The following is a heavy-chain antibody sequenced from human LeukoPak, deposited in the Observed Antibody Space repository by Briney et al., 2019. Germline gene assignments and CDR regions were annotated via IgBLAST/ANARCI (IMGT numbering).Heavy chain of an antibody. CDR1: GGTFSSYA. CDR3: ARIACGGECLGQKNWFDP. D-gene: IGHD2-21*01. Sequence: SVKVSCKASGGTFSSYAISWVRQAPGQGLEWMGGIIPIFGTANYAQKFQGRVTITTDESTSTAYMELSSLRSEDTAVYYCARIACGGECLGQKNWFDPWGQGTLVTVSS. CDR2: IIPIFGTA. J-gene: IGHJ5*02. V-gene: IGHV1-69*05.